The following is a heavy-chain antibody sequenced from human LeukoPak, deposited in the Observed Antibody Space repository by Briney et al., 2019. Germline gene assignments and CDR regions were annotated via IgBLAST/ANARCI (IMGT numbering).Heavy chain of an antibody. D-gene: IGHD3-10*01. CDR3: ARGRYYDSGSYYNVIHYFDS. CDR2: ISYNGNNK. CDR1: AFNFRSYG. V-gene: IGHV3-30*03. Sequence: GGSLRLSCAASAFNFRSYGMHWVRQAPGKGPEWVAVISYNGNNKYYADSVKGRFIISRDNSKDTLYLQMNSLRAEDTAVYYCARGRYYDSGSYYNVIHYFDSWGQGTLVTVSS. J-gene: IGHJ4*02.